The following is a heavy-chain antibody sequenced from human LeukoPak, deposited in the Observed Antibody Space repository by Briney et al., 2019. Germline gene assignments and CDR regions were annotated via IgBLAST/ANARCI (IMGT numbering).Heavy chain of an antibody. CDR3: AREGYSYGAGYFDY. V-gene: IGHV4-59*12. CDR1: GGSFSSYY. Sequence: PSETLSLTCAVYGGSFSSYYWSWIRQPPGKGLEWIGYIYYSGSTNYNPSLKSRVTISVDTSKNQFSLKLSSVTAADTAVYYCAREGYSYGAGYFDYWGQGTLVTVSS. D-gene: IGHD5-18*01. J-gene: IGHJ4*02. CDR2: IYYSGST.